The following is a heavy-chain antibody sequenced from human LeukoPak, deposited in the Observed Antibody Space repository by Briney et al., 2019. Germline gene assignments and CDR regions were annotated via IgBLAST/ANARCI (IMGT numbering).Heavy chain of an antibody. CDR1: GGSISSSSYY. J-gene: IGHJ5*02. CDR2: IYYSGST. V-gene: IGHV4-39*01. D-gene: IGHD3-3*01. CDR3: AGVGSSVWFWSGGWFDP. Sequence: SETLSLTCTVSGGSISSSSYYWGWIRQPPGKGLEWIGSIYYSGSTYYNPSLKSRVTISVDTSKNQFSLKLSSVTAADTAVYYCAGVGSSVWFWSGGWFDPWGQGTLVTVSS.